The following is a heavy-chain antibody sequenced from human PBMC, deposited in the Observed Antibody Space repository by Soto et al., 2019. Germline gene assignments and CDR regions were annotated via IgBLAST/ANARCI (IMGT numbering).Heavy chain of an antibody. CDR1: GGTFSRYG. D-gene: IGHD3-22*01. J-gene: IGHJ4*02. CDR2: IIPMFAKA. Sequence: SVKVSCKASGGTFSRYGISWVRQAPGQGLEWMGGIIPMFAKANYAQKFQDRVTITADESTGTAYMELRSLRFEDTAVYYCTRDGTLYDSSAYYYLYWGQGTLVTVSS. V-gene: IGHV1-69*13. CDR3: TRDGTLYDSSAYYYLY.